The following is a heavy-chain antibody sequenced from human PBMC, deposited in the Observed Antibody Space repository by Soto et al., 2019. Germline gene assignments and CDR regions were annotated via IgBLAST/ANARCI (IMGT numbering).Heavy chain of an antibody. CDR3: AREERSAYGGGDCYPDY. CDR2: INPRGGST. CDR1: GYTFTSYY. Sequence: QVQLVQSGAEVKKPGASVKVSCKASGYTFTSYYMHWVRQAPGQGLEWMGIINPRGGSTSYAQKFQGRVTMTRDTATSTVYMELSSLSSEDTAVYYCAREERSAYGGGDCYPDYWGQGTLVTVSS. V-gene: IGHV1-46*01. J-gene: IGHJ4*02. D-gene: IGHD2-21*02.